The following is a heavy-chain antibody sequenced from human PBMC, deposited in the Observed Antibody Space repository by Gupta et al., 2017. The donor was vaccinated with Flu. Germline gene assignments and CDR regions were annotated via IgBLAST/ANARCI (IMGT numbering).Heavy chain of an antibody. Sequence: QVQLQESGPGLVKPSETLSLTCTVSGGSISSYYWSWIRQPPGKGLEWIGYIYYSGSTNYNPSLKSRVTISVDTSKNQFSLKLSSVTAADTAVYYCASITRKNYYDSSLPKYFQHWGQGTLVTVSS. CDR2: IYYSGST. CDR3: ASITRKNYYDSSLPKYFQH. J-gene: IGHJ1*01. CDR1: GGSISSYY. D-gene: IGHD3-22*01. V-gene: IGHV4-59*01.